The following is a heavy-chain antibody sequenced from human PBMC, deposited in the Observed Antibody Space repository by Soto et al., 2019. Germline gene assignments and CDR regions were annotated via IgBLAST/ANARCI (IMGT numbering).Heavy chain of an antibody. CDR3: ATDYSQTGYCSAGSCYSDY. J-gene: IGHJ4*02. V-gene: IGHV3-23*01. CDR2: ISGSGVST. D-gene: IGHD2-15*01. CDR1: GFIFSSYA. Sequence: GGALRVSCVASGFIFSSYAMSWGRQAPGKGLEWVSGISGSGVSTYYADSVRGRFTISRDYSKNTLYLQMNSLRAEDTAVYFCATDYSQTGYCSAGSCYSDYWGQGTLVTVSS.